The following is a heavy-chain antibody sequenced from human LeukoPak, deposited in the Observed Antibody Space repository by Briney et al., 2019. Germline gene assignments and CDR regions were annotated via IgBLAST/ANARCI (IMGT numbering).Heavy chain of an antibody. J-gene: IGHJ4*02. D-gene: IGHD6-19*01. CDR3: ARVGSAVAVAD. CDR1: GGSFSGYY. Sequence: SETLSLTCAVYGGSFSGYYWSWIRQPPGKGLEWIGEINHSGSTDYNPSLKSRVTISVDTSKNQFSLKLSSVTAADTAVYYCARVGSAVAVADWGQGTLVTVSS. V-gene: IGHV4-34*01. CDR2: INHSGST.